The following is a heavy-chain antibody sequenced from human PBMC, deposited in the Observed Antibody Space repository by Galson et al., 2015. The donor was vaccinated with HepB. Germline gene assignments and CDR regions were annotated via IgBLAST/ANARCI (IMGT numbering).Heavy chain of an antibody. CDR1: GYGFTSYW. CDR3: ARGYSFGLYYFDY. D-gene: IGHD5-18*01. V-gene: IGHV5-51*01. CDR2: IYPGDSDT. J-gene: IGHJ4*02. Sequence: QSGAEVKKPGDSLKLSCTGSGYGFTSYWIGWLRQMPGKAPEWMGIIYPGDSDTRYSPSFQGQVTISVDKSIKTAYLQWSSLKASDSAMYYCARGYSFGLYYFDYWAQGTLVTVSS.